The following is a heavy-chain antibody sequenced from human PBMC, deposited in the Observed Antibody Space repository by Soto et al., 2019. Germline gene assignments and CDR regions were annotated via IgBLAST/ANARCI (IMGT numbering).Heavy chain of an antibody. Sequence: QVQLVQSGAEVKNPGASVKVSCKASGYTFTRYGIGWARQAPGQGLEWMGWINTYNGNTNYAQNVQGTVTLTTDTSTSTSYMEQRSLRSNDTAIYYCAMVDVYVTPSPQDVWGQGTTVIVSS. D-gene: IGHD3-16*01. CDR1: GYTFTRYG. CDR3: AMVDVYVTPSPQDV. J-gene: IGHJ6*02. V-gene: IGHV1-18*01. CDR2: INTYNGNT.